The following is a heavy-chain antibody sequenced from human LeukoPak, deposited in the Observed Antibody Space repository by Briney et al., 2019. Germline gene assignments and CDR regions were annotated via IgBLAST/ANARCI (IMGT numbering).Heavy chain of an antibody. D-gene: IGHD6-13*01. CDR3: ARVGAAAGYYFDY. V-gene: IGHV4-59*01. CDR1: GGSISSYY. CDR2: VYNSGST. J-gene: IGHJ4*02. Sequence: PSETLSLTCTVSGGSISSYYWSWIRQPPGKGLEWIGYVYNSGSTNYNPSLKSRVTISVDTSKNQFSLKLSSVTAADTAVYYCARVGAAAGYYFDYWGQGTLVTVSS.